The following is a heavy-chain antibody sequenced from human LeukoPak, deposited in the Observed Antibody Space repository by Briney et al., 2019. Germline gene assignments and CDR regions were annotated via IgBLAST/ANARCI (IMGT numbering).Heavy chain of an antibody. D-gene: IGHD3-22*01. Sequence: GASVKVSCKASGYTFTSYDINWVRQATGQGLEWMGWMNPNRGNTYYAQKFQGRVTITRNTSISTDYLELSSLRSEDTAVYYCARTVGYYYDSSGYPTYYYYYYMDVWGKGTTVTVSS. CDR3: ARTVGYYYDSSGYPTYYYYYYMDV. J-gene: IGHJ6*03. CDR2: MNPNRGNT. V-gene: IGHV1-8*03. CDR1: GYTFTSYD.